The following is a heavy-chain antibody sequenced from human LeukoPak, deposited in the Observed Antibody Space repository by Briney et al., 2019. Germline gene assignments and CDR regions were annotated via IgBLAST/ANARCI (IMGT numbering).Heavy chain of an antibody. CDR2: IIPALDRA. D-gene: IGHD3/OR15-3a*01. J-gene: IGHJ3*02. CDR1: GYSFSGYS. Sequence: ASVKVSCKASGYSFSGYSMHWVRQAPGQGLEWMGRIIPALDRANYAHNFQGRLTITADKSTRTAYMELSSLRSEDTAMYFCARRTDAVDDAFDIWGQGSMLTVSS. V-gene: IGHV1-69*02. CDR3: ARRTDAVDDAFDI.